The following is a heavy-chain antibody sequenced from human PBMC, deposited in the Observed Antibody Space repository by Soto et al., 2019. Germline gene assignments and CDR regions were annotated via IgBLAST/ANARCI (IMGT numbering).Heavy chain of an antibody. CDR2: INAGNGNT. CDR1: GYTFTSYA. V-gene: IGHV1-3*01. Sequence: ASVKVSCKASGYTFTSYAMHWVRQAPGQRIEWMGWINAGNGNTKYSQKFQGRVTITRDTSASTAYMELSSLRSEDTAVYYCARLRMPKYYFDYWGQGTLVTVSS. CDR3: ARLRMPKYYFDY. J-gene: IGHJ4*02. D-gene: IGHD2-2*01.